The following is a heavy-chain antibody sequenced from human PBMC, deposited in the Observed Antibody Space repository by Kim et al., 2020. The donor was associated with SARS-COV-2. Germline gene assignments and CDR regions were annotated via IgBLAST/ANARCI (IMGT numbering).Heavy chain of an antibody. Sequence: GGSLRLSCAASGFTFSSYSMNWVRQAPGKGLEWVSSISSSSYIYYADSVKGRFTISRDNAKNSLYLQMNSLRAEDTAVYYCARGQLWEQSLPEFDYWGQGTLVTVSS. CDR2: ISSSSYI. CDR3: ARGQLWEQSLPEFDY. CDR1: GFTFSSYS. D-gene: IGHD1-26*01. J-gene: IGHJ4*02. V-gene: IGHV3-21*01.